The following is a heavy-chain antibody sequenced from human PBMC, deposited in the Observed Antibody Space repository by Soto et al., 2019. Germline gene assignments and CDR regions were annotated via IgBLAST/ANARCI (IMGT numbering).Heavy chain of an antibody. Sequence: ASVKVSCKVSGYTLTELSMHWVRQAPGKGLEWMGGFDPEDGETIYAQKFQGRVTMTEDTSTDTAYMELSSLRSEDTAVYYFATDPRAPYCSSTSCHYGMDVWGQGTTVTVSS. D-gene: IGHD2-2*01. CDR3: ATDPRAPYCSSTSCHYGMDV. J-gene: IGHJ6*02. CDR2: FDPEDGET. CDR1: GYTLTELS. V-gene: IGHV1-24*01.